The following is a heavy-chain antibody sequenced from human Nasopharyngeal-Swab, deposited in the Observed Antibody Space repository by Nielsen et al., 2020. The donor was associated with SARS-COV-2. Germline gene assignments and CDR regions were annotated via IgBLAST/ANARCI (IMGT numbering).Heavy chain of an antibody. CDR3: AREDASPTAFFDS. D-gene: IGHD6-6*01. CDR2: IYYRGNH. J-gene: IGHJ4*02. Sequence: WIRQPPGKGLEWMGYIYYRGNHNYNPSLKSRLTISVDTSKNQFSLRLISVTAADTAVYYCAREDASPTAFFDSWGQGMLVTVSS. V-gene: IGHV4-59*01.